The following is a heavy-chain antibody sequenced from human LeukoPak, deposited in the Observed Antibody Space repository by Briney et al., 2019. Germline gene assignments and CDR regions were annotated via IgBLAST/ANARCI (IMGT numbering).Heavy chain of an antibody. CDR2: IYYSGSI. Sequence: PSETLSLTCAVSGYSISSSNYWGWIRQPPGKGLEWIGHIYYSGSIYCNPSLKSRVTMSVDTSKNQFSLKLSSVTAADTAVYYCARDVVGGYYDSSGYSTDAFDIWGQGTMVTVSS. CDR1: GYSISSSNY. D-gene: IGHD3-22*01. V-gene: IGHV4-28*03. CDR3: ARDVVGGYYDSSGYSTDAFDI. J-gene: IGHJ3*02.